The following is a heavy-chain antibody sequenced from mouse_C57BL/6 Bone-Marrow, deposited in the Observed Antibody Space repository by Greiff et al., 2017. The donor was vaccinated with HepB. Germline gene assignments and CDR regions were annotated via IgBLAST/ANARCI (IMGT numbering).Heavy chain of an antibody. Sequence: EVKVVESGPVLVKPGASVKMSCKASGYTFTDYYMNWVKQSHGKSLEWIGVINPYNGGTSYNQKFKGKATLTVDKSSSTAYMELNSLTSEDSAVYYCATTDSSGRDYWGQGTTLTVSS. CDR1: GYTFTDYY. CDR2: INPYNGGT. CDR3: ATTDSSGRDY. J-gene: IGHJ2*01. D-gene: IGHD3-2*02. V-gene: IGHV1-19*01.